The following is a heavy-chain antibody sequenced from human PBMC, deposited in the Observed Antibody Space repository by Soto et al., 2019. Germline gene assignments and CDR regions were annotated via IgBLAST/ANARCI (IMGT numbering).Heavy chain of an antibody. Sequence: EVQLVQSGAEVKKPGESLRISCKGSGYSFTSYWISWVRQMPGKGLEWMGRIDPSDFYTNYSPSFQGHVTISADKSISTAYLQWSSLKASDTAMYYCARGRREVRGEGVWFDPWGQGSLVTVSS. D-gene: IGHD3-10*01. CDR2: IDPSDFYT. CDR1: GYSFTSYW. V-gene: IGHV5-10-1*03. J-gene: IGHJ5*02. CDR3: ARGRREVRGEGVWFDP.